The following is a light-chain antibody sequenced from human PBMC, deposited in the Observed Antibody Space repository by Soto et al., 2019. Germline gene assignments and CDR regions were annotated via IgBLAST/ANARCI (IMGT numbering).Light chain of an antibody. V-gene: IGLV1-44*01. J-gene: IGLJ2*01. CDR1: SSNVGRNA. CDR2: SNN. Sequence: QAVVTQPPSASGTPGQGVTISCSGSSSNVGRNAVNWYQQLPGTAPKVLIYSNNQRPSGVPVRFSGSKSGTSASLAISGLQSEDEADYYCAAWDDSLNGVIFGGGTKVTVL. CDR3: AAWDDSLNGVI.